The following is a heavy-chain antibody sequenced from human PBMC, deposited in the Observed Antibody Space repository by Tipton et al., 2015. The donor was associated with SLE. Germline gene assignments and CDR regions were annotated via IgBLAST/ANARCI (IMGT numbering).Heavy chain of an antibody. Sequence: SLRLSCTASGFTFTSYGMHWVRQAPGKGLEWVAVISYDGNNKYYADSVKGRFTISRDNSKNTVFLQMNSLRAEDTAVYYCARDTITGTGGFDYWGQGTLVTVSS. CDR1: GFTFTSYG. V-gene: IGHV3-30*03. J-gene: IGHJ4*02. D-gene: IGHD1-20*01. CDR2: ISYDGNNK. CDR3: ARDTITGTGGFDY.